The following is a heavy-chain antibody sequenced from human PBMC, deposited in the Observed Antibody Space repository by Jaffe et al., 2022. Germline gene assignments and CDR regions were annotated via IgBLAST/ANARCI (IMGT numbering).Heavy chain of an antibody. J-gene: IGHJ6*03. Sequence: EVQLVESGGGLVKPGGSLRLSCAASGFTFSSYSMNWVRQAPGKGLEWVSSISSSSSYIYYADSVKGRFTISRDNAKNSLYLQMNSLRAEDTAVYYCARVTPEYCSGGSCYLQENYYMDVWGKGTTVTVSS. D-gene: IGHD2-15*01. CDR2: ISSSSSYI. CDR3: ARVTPEYCSGGSCYLQENYYMDV. CDR1: GFTFSSYS. V-gene: IGHV3-21*01.